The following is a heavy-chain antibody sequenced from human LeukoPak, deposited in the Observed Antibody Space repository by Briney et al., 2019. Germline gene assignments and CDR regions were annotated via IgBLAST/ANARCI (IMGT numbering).Heavy chain of an antibody. V-gene: IGHV3-48*03. CDR3: ANAFPSYYYDSSGLSVY. D-gene: IGHD3-22*01. CDR1: GFTFSSYE. J-gene: IGHJ4*02. Sequence: GGSLRLSCAASGFTFSSYEMNWVRQAPGKGLEWVSYISTSGNSIYYADSVKGRFTISRDNSKNTLYLQMNSLRAEDTAVYYCANAFPSYYYDSSGLSVYWGQGTLVTVSS. CDR2: ISTSGNSI.